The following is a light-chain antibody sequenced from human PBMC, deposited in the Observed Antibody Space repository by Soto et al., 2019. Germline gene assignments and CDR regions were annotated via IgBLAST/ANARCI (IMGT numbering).Light chain of an antibody. J-gene: IGKJ3*01. CDR3: QQYCSTPH. CDR1: QSIFLSSNNKNY. V-gene: IGKV4-1*01. Sequence: DIVMTQSPDSLAVSLGERATINCKSSQSIFLSSNNKNYLAWYQQKPGQPPKLLIYWASTRESGVPDRFSGSGSGTDFTLTISSLQAEDVEVYYCQQYCSTPHFGPGTKVDIK. CDR2: WAS.